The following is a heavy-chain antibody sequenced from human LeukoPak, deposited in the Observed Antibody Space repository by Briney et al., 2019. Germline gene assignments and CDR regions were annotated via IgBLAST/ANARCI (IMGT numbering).Heavy chain of an antibody. J-gene: IGHJ5*02. CDR3: ARSRHGIAAAGTRSWFDP. D-gene: IGHD6-13*01. CDR1: GYSFTSSW. Sequence: HGESLKISCKGSGYSFTSSWISWVRQMPGKGLEWMGRIDPSDSYTNYSPSFQGHVTISADKSISTAYLQWSSLKASDTAMYYCARSRHGIAAAGTRSWFDPWGQGTLVTVSS. V-gene: IGHV5-10-1*01. CDR2: IDPSDSYT.